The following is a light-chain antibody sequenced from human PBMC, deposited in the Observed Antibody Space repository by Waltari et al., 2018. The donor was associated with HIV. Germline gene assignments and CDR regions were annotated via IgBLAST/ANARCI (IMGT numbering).Light chain of an antibody. CDR3: ATWDDSLRGVV. J-gene: IGLJ2*01. CDR2: RNN. CDR1: SSNIGSTY. V-gene: IGLV1-47*01. Sequence: QSVLTQPPSPSGTPGQRISISCFGSSSNIGSTYVYWYPQLPETAPNLPIYRNNQRPSGFPDRFSGSKSGTSASLAISGLRSEDEADYYCATWDDSLRGVVFGGGAKLTVL.